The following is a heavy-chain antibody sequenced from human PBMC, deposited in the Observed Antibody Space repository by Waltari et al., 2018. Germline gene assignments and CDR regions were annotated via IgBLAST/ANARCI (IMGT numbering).Heavy chain of an antibody. D-gene: IGHD3-9*01. CDR3: ARHNNGWHYDILTAYYNL. V-gene: IGHV4-39*01. Sequence: QMQLQESGPGLVKPSETLSLTCSVFGGSISTSAFHWVWFRQPPGAGLEWLGSIYYSGSTYYSPSLKSRVTISIDPAKNQFYLKMESLTAADTAVYYCARHNNGWHYDILTAYYNLWGQGTRVLVSS. J-gene: IGHJ4*02. CDR1: GGSISTSAFH. CDR2: IYYSGST.